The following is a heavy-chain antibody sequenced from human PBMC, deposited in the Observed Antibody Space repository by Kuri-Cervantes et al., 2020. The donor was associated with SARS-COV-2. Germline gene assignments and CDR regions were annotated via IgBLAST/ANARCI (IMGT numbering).Heavy chain of an antibody. D-gene: IGHD2-2*01. CDR1: GFTFSSYA. CDR3: ARTLGEDIVVVPAATFDY. V-gene: IGHV3-30-3*01. J-gene: IGHJ4*02. Sequence: GESLKISCAASGFTFSSYAMHWVRQAPGKGLEWVAVISYDGSNKYYADSVKGRFTISRDNSKNTLYLQMNSLRAEDTAAYYCARTLGEDIVVVPAATFDYWGQRTLVTVSS. CDR2: ISYDGSNK.